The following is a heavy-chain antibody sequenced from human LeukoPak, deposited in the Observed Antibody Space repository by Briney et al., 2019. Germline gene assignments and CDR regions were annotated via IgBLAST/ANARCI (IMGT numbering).Heavy chain of an antibody. Sequence: PGGSLRLPCAASEFTFSSYTMTWVRQAPGKGLEWVSSISSSSGSIYYADSVRGRFTISRDNAKNSLFLQMNSLRAEDTVLYYCARSLPGSPNFDSWGQGTLVTVSS. CDR2: ISSSSGSI. CDR1: EFTFSSYT. J-gene: IGHJ4*02. V-gene: IGHV3-21*01. CDR3: ARSLPGSPNFDS.